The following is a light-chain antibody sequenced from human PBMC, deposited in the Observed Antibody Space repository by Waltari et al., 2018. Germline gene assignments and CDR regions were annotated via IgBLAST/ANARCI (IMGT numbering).Light chain of an antibody. CDR3: QQSYSSPNT. CDR2: SPS. Sequence: TCRTSQGISNFLNGYQQKSGEAPKRRIYSPSNLRSGVPSSFTGSESGTDFTLTISGLQPEDFASYFCQQSYSSPNTFGQGTKVDIK. J-gene: IGKJ2*01. CDR1: QGISNF. V-gene: IGKV1-39*01.